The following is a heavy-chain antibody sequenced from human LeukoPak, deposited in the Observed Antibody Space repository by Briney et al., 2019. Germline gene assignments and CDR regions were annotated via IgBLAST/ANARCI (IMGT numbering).Heavy chain of an antibody. D-gene: IGHD3-10*01. CDR1: GGSISSYY. J-gene: IGHJ5*02. CDR3: ARGGYYGSGNDFRFDP. V-gene: IGHV4-59*01. Sequence: SETLSLTCTVSGGSISSYYWSWIRQPPGKGLEWIGYIYYSGSTNYKPSLKSRVTISVDTSKNQFSLKLSSVTSADTAVYYCARGGYYGSGNDFRFDPWGQGTLVTVSS. CDR2: IYYSGST.